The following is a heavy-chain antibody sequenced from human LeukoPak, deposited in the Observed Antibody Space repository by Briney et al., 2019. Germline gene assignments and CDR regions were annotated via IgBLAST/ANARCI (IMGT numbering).Heavy chain of an antibody. CDR1: GGSISSYY. CDR2: IYYSGST. CDR3: ARFGRYFDGLDY. Sequence: PSETLSLTCTVSGGSISSYYWSWIRQPPGKGLEWIGYIYYSGSTNYNPSLKSRVTISVDTSKNQFSLKLSSVTAADTAVYYCARFGRYFDGLDYWGQGTLVTVSS. V-gene: IGHV4-59*08. J-gene: IGHJ4*02. D-gene: IGHD3-9*01.